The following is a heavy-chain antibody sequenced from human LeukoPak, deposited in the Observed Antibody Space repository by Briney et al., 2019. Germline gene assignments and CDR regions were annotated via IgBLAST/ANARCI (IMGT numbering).Heavy chain of an antibody. D-gene: IGHD3-22*01. J-gene: IGHJ6*02. CDR1: GYSFTSYW. CDR3: ASAASSSSYYYYGMDV. CDR2: IYPGDSDT. V-gene: IGHV5-51*01. Sequence: PGESLKISCKGSGYSFTSYWIGWVRQMPGKGLEWMGIIYPGDSDTRYSPSFQGRVTISADKSISTAYLQWSSLKASDTAMYYCASAASSSSYYYYGMDVWGQGTTVTVSS.